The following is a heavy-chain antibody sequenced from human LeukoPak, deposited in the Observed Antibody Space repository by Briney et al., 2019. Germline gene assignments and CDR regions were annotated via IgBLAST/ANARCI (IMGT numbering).Heavy chain of an antibody. CDR1: GFTFSNYW. J-gene: IGHJ4*02. V-gene: IGHV3-7*01. CDR3: ARDHFHSNWD. Sequence: GGSLRLSCVASGFTFSNYWMSWVRQAPGKGLEWVANIKQDGSEKYYVDSVKGRFIISRDNAKNSLYLQMNSLRVEDTAVYYCARDHFHSNWDWGQGTLVTVSS. CDR2: IKQDGSEK. D-gene: IGHD4-11*01.